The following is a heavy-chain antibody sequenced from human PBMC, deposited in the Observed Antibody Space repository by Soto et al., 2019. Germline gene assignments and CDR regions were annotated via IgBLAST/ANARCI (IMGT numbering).Heavy chain of an antibody. CDR3: ARESGSADPIYYYYGMDV. CDR1: GFTFSSYW. J-gene: IGHJ6*02. CDR2: INSDGSST. Sequence: EVQLVESGGGLVQPGGSLRLSCAASGFTFSSYWMHWVRQAPGKGLVWVSRINSDGSSTSYADSVKGRFTISRDNAKNTLYLQMNSLRAEDTAVYYCARESGSADPIYYYYGMDVWGQGTTVHVSS. D-gene: IGHD2-2*01. V-gene: IGHV3-74*01.